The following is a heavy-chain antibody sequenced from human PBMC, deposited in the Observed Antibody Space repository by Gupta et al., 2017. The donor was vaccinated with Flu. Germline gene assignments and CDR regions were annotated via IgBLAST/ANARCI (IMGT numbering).Heavy chain of an antibody. CDR1: GGSINRNYYY. CDR3: AXHFVGYCSTATCYDENDY. J-gene: IGHJ4*02. CDR2: IYYSGNT. V-gene: IGHV4-39*01. Sequence: QLQLQESGPGLVKPSETLSLTCIVSGGSINRNYYYWGWIRQPPGKGLEWIGSIYYSGNTYYNPSLKSRVTISVDTSKNQFSLKLSSVTAAXTXLYYCAXHFVGYCSTATCYDENDYWGQGPLVTVSS. D-gene: IGHD2-15*01.